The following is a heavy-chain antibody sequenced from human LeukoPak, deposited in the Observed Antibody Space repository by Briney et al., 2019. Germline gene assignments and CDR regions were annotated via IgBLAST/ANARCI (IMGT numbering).Heavy chain of an antibody. CDR2: INPNSGGT. J-gene: IGHJ3*02. D-gene: IGHD3-3*01. CDR3: ARDPRNTYYDFWSGGDAFDI. V-gene: IGHV1-2*02. Sequence: ASVKVSCKASGYTFTRYYMHWVRQAPGQGLEWMGWINPNSGGTNYAQKFQGRVTMTRDTSISTAYMELSRLRSDDTAVYYCARDPRNTYYDFWSGGDAFDIWGQGTMVTVSS. CDR1: GYTFTRYY.